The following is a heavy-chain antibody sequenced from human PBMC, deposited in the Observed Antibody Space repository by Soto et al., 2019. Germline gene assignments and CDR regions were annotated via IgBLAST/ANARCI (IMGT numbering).Heavy chain of an antibody. CDR3: ARGEMAEIFDY. V-gene: IGHV1-2*02. J-gene: IGHJ4*02. Sequence: ASVKVSCKASGYTFTGYYMHWVRQAPGQGLEWMGWINPNSGGTNHAQKFQGRVTMTRDTSISTAYMELSRLRSDDTAVYYCARGEMAEIFDYWGQGTLVTVSS. D-gene: IGHD6-19*01. CDR1: GYTFTGYY. CDR2: INPNSGGT.